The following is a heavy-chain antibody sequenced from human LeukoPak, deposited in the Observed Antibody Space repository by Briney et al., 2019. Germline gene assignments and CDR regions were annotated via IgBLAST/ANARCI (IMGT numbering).Heavy chain of an antibody. CDR1: GFTFSSYW. Sequence: GGSLRLSCAASGFTFSSYWMSWVRQAPAKGLEWVTNIKPVGSEKYYVDSVKGRFTISRDNAKNSLYLQMNSLRAEDTSVYYCARDRNNYGVDVWGQGTTVTVSS. D-gene: IGHD1-14*01. J-gene: IGHJ6*02. V-gene: IGHV3-7*03. CDR3: ARDRNNYGVDV. CDR2: IKPVGSEK.